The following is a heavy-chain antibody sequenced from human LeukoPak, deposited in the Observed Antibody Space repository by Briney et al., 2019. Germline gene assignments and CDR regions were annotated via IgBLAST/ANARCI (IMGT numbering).Heavy chain of an antibody. V-gene: IGHV4-59*08. CDR2: IYYSGST. CDR1: GGSISSYY. D-gene: IGHD6-13*01. CDR3: ARHSLITASDHYYYGMDV. J-gene: IGHJ6*02. Sequence: SETLSLTCTVSGGSISSYYWSWIRQPPGKGLEWIGYIYYSGSTNYNPSLKSRVTISADTSKNQFSLKLSSVTAADTAVFYCARHSLITASDHYYYGMDVWGQGTTVTVSS.